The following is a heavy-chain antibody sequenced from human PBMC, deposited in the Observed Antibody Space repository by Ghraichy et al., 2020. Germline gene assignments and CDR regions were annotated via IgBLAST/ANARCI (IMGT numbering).Heavy chain of an antibody. CDR2: INNSGST. D-gene: IGHD4-23*01. CDR3: ARGGGKDISRRYNWFDP. CDR1: GGSFSGYY. V-gene: IGHV4-34*01. Sequence: SETLSLTCAVYGGSFSGYYWSWIRQPPGKGMEWIGEINNSGSTNYNPSLKSRVTISVDTSKNQFSLKLSSVTAADTAVYYCARGGGKDISRRYNWFDPWGQGTLVTVSS. J-gene: IGHJ5*02.